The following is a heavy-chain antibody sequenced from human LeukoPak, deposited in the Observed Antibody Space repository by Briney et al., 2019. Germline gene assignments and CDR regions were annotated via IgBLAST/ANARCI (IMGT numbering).Heavy chain of an antibody. Sequence: GGSLRLSCAASGSIFSSYSMSWVRQAPGKGLEWLSYISSSNHAIYYADSVKGRFTISRDNAKNSLFLQMNSLRDEDTAVYYCARGYYSLGYFDYWGQGALVTVSS. CDR1: GSIFSSYS. V-gene: IGHV3-48*02. D-gene: IGHD3-22*01. CDR2: ISSSNHAI. CDR3: ARGYYSLGYFDY. J-gene: IGHJ4*02.